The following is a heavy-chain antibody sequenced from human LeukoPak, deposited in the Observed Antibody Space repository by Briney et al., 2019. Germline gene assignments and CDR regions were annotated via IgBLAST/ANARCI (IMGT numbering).Heavy chain of an antibody. V-gene: IGHV3-30*18. CDR1: GSTFSSYG. Sequence: GGSLRLSCAASGSTFSSYGMHWVRQAPGKVLEWVAVISYDGSNKYYADSVKGRFTISRDNSKNTLYLQMNSLRAEDTAVYYCAKMQARDGMDVWGQGTTVTVSS. J-gene: IGHJ6*02. CDR2: ISYDGSNK. CDR3: AKMQARDGMDV.